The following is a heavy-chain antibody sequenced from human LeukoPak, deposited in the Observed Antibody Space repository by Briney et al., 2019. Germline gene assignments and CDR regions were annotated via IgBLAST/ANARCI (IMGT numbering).Heavy chain of an antibody. J-gene: IGHJ3*02. CDR2: IYTSGST. CDR1: GGSISSYY. CDR3: ARVTTMWGAFDI. D-gene: IGHD3-10*02. Sequence: SETLSLTCTVSGGSISSYYWSWIRQPAGKGLEWIGRIYTSGSTNYNPSLKSRVTMSVDASKNQFSLKLSSVTAADTAVYYCARVTTMWGAFDIWGQGTMVTVSS. V-gene: IGHV4-4*07.